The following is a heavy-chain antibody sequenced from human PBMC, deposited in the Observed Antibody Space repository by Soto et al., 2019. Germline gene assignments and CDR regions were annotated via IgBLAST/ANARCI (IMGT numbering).Heavy chain of an antibody. J-gene: IGHJ6*02. V-gene: IGHV4-59*01. CDR2: IYYSGST. Sequence: SETLSLTCTVSGGSISSYYWSWIRQPPGKGLEWIGYIYYSGSTNYNPSLKSRVTISVDTSKNQFSLKLSSVTAADTAVYYCARGSFWSGYDYYYGMDVWGQGTTVTVCS. CDR1: GGSISSYY. D-gene: IGHD3-3*01. CDR3: ARGSFWSGYDYYYGMDV.